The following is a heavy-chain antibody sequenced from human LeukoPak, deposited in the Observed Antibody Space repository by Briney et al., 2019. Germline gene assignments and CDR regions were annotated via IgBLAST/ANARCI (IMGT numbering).Heavy chain of an antibody. CDR1: GFTLSTHG. CDR2: ISYDGSNK. D-gene: IGHD2-15*01. J-gene: IGHJ4*02. V-gene: IGHV3-30*18. CDR3: AKDGGGGSSYFDY. Sequence: GRSLRLSCAASGFTLSTHGMHWVRQAPGKGLEWVAVISYDGSNKHYADSVKGRFTISRDNSKNTLYLQMNSLRAEDTAVYYCAKDGGGGSSYFDYWGQGTLVTVSS.